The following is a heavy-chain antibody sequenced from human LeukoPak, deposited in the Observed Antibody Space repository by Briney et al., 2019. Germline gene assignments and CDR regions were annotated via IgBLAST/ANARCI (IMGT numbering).Heavy chain of an antibody. CDR3: ARRMTTVTHNWFDP. D-gene: IGHD4-17*01. CDR1: GGSFSGYY. Sequence: SETLSLTCAVYGGSFSGYYWSWIRQPPGKGLEWIGEINHSGSTNYNPSLKSRVTISVDTSKNQFSLKLSSVTAADTAVYYCARRMTTVTHNWFDPWGQGTLVTVSS. V-gene: IGHV4-34*01. CDR2: INHSGST. J-gene: IGHJ5*02.